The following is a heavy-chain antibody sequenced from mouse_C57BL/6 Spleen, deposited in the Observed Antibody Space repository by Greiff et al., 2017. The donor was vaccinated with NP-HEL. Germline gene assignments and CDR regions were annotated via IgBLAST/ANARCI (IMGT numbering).Heavy chain of an antibody. Sequence: EVQLVESGGGLVQPKGSLKLSCAASGFSFNTYAMNWVRQAPGKGLEWVARIRSKSNNYATYYADSVKDRFTISRDDSESMLYLQMNNLKTEDTAMYYCVRQEGSYYSKDYAMDYWGQGTSVTVSS. CDR1: GFSFNTYA. D-gene: IGHD2-5*01. CDR2: IRSKSNNYAT. J-gene: IGHJ4*01. CDR3: VRQEGSYYSKDYAMDY. V-gene: IGHV10-1*01.